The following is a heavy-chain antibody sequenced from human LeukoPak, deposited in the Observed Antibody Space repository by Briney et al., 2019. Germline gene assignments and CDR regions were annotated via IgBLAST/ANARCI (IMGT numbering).Heavy chain of an antibody. CDR2: IYTSGTT. D-gene: IGHD3-10*01. Sequence: PSETLSLTCTVSGGSINGYFWNWIRQPAGKGLEWIGRIYTSGTTSYDSSLQSRVTMSVDTSKNQFSLRLRSVTAAETAVYFCARGLFRGVRTDPHYHYYMDVWGKGTTVTVSS. CDR3: ARGLFRGVRTDPHYHYYMDV. J-gene: IGHJ6*03. CDR1: GGSINGYF. V-gene: IGHV4-4*07.